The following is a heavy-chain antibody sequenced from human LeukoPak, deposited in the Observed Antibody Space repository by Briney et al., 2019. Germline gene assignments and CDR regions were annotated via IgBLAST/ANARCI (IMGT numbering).Heavy chain of an antibody. CDR2: ISISGRTT. J-gene: IGHJ4*02. V-gene: IGHV3-23*01. D-gene: IGHD1-1*01. CDR1: GVTFSNYA. Sequence: GGSLRLSCAASGVTFSNYAMSCGRHRPGKGLGWGSAISISGRTTYYADSVKGRFTIYRDNAKNTLYLQSNSLRAEHTAVYYCAKHDVKTLSDWGQGNLVTVSS. CDR3: AKHDVKTLSD.